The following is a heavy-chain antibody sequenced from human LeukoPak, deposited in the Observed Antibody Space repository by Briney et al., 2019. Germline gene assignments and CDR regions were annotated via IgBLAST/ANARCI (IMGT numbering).Heavy chain of an antibody. D-gene: IGHD2-21*01. V-gene: IGHV1-2*02. J-gene: IGHJ3*02. CDR2: INPNSGGT. CDR3: ARASVLVAFDI. CDR1: GYNFSGYH. Sequence: ASVKVSCKTSGYNFSGYHMHWVRQAPGQGLEWMGWINPNSGGTNYAQKFQGRVTMTRDTSISTAYMELSRLRSDDTAVYYCARASVLVAFDIWGQGTMVTVSS.